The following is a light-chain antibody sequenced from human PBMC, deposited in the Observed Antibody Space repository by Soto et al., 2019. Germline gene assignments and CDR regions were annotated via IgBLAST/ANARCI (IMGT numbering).Light chain of an antibody. J-gene: IGKJ1*01. CDR1: QAISSY. CDR2: AAS. CDR3: QQLNIYPWT. Sequence: DIQLTQSPSFLSASVGDRVTITCRASQAISSYLAWFQQRPGKAPKVLIYAASTLQSGGPSRFSGNASGTEFTLTISSLQPDDFATYFCQQLNIYPWTFGQGTKVEIK. V-gene: IGKV1-9*01.